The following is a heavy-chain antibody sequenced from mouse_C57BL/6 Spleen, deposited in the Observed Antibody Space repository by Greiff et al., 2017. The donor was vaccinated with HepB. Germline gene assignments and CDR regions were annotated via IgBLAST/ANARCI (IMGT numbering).Heavy chain of an antibody. CDR3: TKRLGRAWLAY. V-gene: IGHV14-1*01. Sequence: EVQLQQSGAELVRPGASVKLSCTASGFNIKDYYMHWVKQRPEQGLEWIGRIDPEDGDTEYAPKFQGKATMTADTSSNTAYLQLSSLTSEDTAVYYCTKRLGRAWLAYWGQGTLVTVSA. D-gene: IGHD4-1*01. CDR1: GFNIKDYY. CDR2: IDPEDGDT. J-gene: IGHJ3*01.